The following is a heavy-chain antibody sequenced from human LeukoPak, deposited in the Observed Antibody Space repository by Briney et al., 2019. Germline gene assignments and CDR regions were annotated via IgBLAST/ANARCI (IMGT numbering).Heavy chain of an antibody. CDR2: IIPIFGTA. CDR1: GGTFSSYA. CDR3: AGVSSENYYDSSGYYQS. Sequence: ASVKVSCKASGGTFSSYAISWVRQAPGQGLEWMGGIIPIFGTANYAQKFQGRVTITTDESTSTAYMELSSLRSEDTAVYYCAGVSSENYYDSSGYYQSWGQGTMVTVSS. D-gene: IGHD3-22*01. V-gene: IGHV1-69*05. J-gene: IGHJ3*01.